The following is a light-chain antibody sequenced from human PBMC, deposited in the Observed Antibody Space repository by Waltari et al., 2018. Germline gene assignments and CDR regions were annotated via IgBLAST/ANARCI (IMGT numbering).Light chain of an antibody. CDR2: AAS. Sequence: AVQMTQSPSSLSASVGDRVTITCRASQAMRNELGWYQQKPGKAPKLLIYAASRLQSGVPSRFSGSGSGTDFSLTISSLQPEDFATYYCLQDNNYPLSFGQGTKLEIK. CDR1: QAMRNE. CDR3: LQDNNYPLS. V-gene: IGKV1-6*01. J-gene: IGKJ2*03.